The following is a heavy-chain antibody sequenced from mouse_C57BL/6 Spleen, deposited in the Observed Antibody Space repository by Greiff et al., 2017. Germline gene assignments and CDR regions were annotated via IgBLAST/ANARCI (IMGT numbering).Heavy chain of an antibody. CDR1: GYTFTGYW. J-gene: IGHJ1*03. V-gene: IGHV1-9*01. CDR2: ILPGSGST. Sequence: QVQLKESGAELMKPGASVKLSCKATGYTFTGYWIEWVKQRPGHGLEWIGEILPGSGSTNYNEKFKGTATFTADTSSNTAYMQLSSLTTEDSAIYYCARSHYYYSNPYWYFDVWGTGTTVTVSS. D-gene: IGHD2-5*01. CDR3: ARSHYYYSNPYWYFDV.